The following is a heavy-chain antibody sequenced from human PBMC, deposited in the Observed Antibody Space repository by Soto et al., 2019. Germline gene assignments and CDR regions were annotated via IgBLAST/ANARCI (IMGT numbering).Heavy chain of an antibody. Sequence: QVQLQQWGAGLLKPSETLSLTCAVYGGSFSGYYWSWIRQPPGKGLEWIGEINHSGSTNYNPSPKSRVTISVDTSKNQFSLKLSSVTAADTAVYYCARSVVVVTVGRYFDLWGRGTLVTVSS. CDR1: GGSFSGYY. V-gene: IGHV4-34*01. CDR2: INHSGST. D-gene: IGHD2-21*02. J-gene: IGHJ2*01. CDR3: ARSVVVVTVGRYFDL.